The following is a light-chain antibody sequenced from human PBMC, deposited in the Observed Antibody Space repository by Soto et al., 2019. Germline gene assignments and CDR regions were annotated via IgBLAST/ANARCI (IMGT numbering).Light chain of an antibody. J-gene: IGLJ2*01. CDR2: EVS. Sequence: QSVLTQPASVSGSPGQSITISCTGTSSDIGGYNYVSWYQQHPGKAPKLMIYEVSSRPSGVSNRFSGSKSGNTASLTISGLQAEDEADYYCSSYTSSSTPVFGGGTQLTVL. CDR3: SSYTSSSTPV. CDR1: SSDIGGYNY. V-gene: IGLV2-14*01.